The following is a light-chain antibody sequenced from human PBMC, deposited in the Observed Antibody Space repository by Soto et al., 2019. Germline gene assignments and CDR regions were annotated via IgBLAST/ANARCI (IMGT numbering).Light chain of an antibody. CDR2: AAF. CDR1: QGISSW. CDR3: QQANSFPWT. V-gene: IGKV1-12*01. Sequence: DIQMTQSPSSVSASVGDRVTMTCRASQGISSWLVWYQQKPGKAPKLLIYAAFSLQSGVPSRFSGSGSGTDFTLTISGLQPEDLATYYCQQANSFPWTFGQGTKVDIK. J-gene: IGKJ1*01.